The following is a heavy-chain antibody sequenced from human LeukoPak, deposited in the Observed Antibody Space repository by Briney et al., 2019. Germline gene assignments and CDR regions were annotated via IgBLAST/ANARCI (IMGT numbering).Heavy chain of an antibody. D-gene: IGHD1-1*01. CDR2: IYYSGSA. Sequence: SETLSLTCTVSGDSIRSSYWSGIRQPPGGTLGWVGYIYYSGSANYNPSLKGRVSMSVDTSKNQLSLRLNSVTAADTAIYYCARERGGHRTGQFDQWGQAILVTVSS. V-gene: IGHV4-59*01. CDR3: ARERGGHRTGQFDQ. J-gene: IGHJ4*02. CDR1: GDSIRSSY.